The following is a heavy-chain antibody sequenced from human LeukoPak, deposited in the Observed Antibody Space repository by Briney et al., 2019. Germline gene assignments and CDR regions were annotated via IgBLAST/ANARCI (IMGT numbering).Heavy chain of an antibody. CDR2: ISSNGGST. CDR1: GFTFSSYA. Sequence: PGGSLRLSCAASGFTFSSYAVHWVRQAPGKGLEYVSAISSNGGSTYYANSVKGRFTISRDNSKNTLYLQMGSLRAEDMAVYYCVRIPYSSGWYGDYWGQGTLVTVSS. CDR3: VRIPYSSGWYGDY. J-gene: IGHJ4*02. D-gene: IGHD6-19*01. V-gene: IGHV3-64*01.